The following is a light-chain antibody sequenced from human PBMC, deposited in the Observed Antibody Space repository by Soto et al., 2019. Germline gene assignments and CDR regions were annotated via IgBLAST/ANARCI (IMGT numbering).Light chain of an antibody. Sequence: EIVLTQSPATLSLSPGERATLSCRASQSASSLLAWLQQKPGQAPRLLIYDASNRATDIPSRFSGSGSGTDFTLTINSLEAEDSAIYYCQQRSNWPLTFGGGTKVEIK. CDR2: DAS. CDR3: QQRSNWPLT. CDR1: QSASSL. J-gene: IGKJ4*01. V-gene: IGKV3-11*01.